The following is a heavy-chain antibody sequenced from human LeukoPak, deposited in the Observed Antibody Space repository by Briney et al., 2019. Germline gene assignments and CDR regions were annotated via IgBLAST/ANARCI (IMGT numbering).Heavy chain of an antibody. CDR3: AKGEASLRGAFDI. J-gene: IGHJ3*02. CDR1: GFTFSSYG. V-gene: IGHV3-23*01. CDR2: ISGSGGST. Sequence: GGSLRLSCAASGFTFSSYGMSWVRQAPGKGLEWVSAISGSGGSTYYADSVKGRFTISRDNSKNTLYLQMNSLRAEDTAVYYCAKGEASLRGAFDIWGQGTMVTVSS. D-gene: IGHD5-12*01.